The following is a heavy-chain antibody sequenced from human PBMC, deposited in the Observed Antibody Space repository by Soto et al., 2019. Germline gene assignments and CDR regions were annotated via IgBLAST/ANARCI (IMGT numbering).Heavy chain of an antibody. CDR3: ARVDCGGDCYTYYYYYYMDV. Sequence: GGSLRLSCAASGFTFSSYWMHWVRQAPGKGLVWVSRINSDGSSTSYADSVKGRFTISRDNAKNTLYLQMNSLRAEDTAVYYCARVDCGGDCYTYYYYYYMDVWGKGTTVTVSS. D-gene: IGHD2-21*01. J-gene: IGHJ6*03. CDR1: GFTFSSYW. CDR2: INSDGSST. V-gene: IGHV3-74*01.